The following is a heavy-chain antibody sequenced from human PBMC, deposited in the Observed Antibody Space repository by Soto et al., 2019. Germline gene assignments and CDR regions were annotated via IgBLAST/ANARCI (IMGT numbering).Heavy chain of an antibody. D-gene: IGHD1-26*01. CDR3: ARDPDSGSYYRGWFDP. J-gene: IGHJ5*02. CDR1: GYTFTSYY. Sequence: QVQLVQSGAEVKKPGASVKVSCKASGYTFTSYYMHWVRQAPGQGLEWMGIINPSGGSTSYAQKFQGRDTMTRDTSTSTVYMELSSLRSEDTAVYYCARDPDSGSYYRGWFDPWGQGTLVTVSS. CDR2: INPSGGST. V-gene: IGHV1-46*01.